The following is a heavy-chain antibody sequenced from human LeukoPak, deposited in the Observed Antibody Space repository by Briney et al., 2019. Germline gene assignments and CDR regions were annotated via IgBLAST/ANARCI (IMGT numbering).Heavy chain of an antibody. V-gene: IGHV4-59*01. CDR2: IYYSGST. CDR1: GGSISSYY. CDR3: ARDRFYYYGMDV. Sequence: SETLSLTCTVSGGSISSYYWSWIRQPPGKGLEWIGYIYYSGSTNYNPSLKCRVTISVDTSKNQFSLKLSSVTAADTAVYYCARDRFYYYGMDVWGKGTTVTVSS. J-gene: IGHJ6*04.